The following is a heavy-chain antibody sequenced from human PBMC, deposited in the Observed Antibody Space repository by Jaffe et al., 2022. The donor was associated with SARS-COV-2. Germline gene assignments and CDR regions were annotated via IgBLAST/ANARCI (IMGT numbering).Heavy chain of an antibody. J-gene: IGHJ5*02. CDR3: AKGGDTMIVVASSGWFDP. Sequence: EVQLLESGGGLVQPGGSLRLSCAASGFTFSSYAMSWVRQAPGKGLEWVSAISGSGGSTYYADSVKGRFTISRDNSKNTLYLQMNSLRAEDTAVYYCAKGGDTMIVVASSGWFDPWGQGTLVTVSS. D-gene: IGHD3-22*01. CDR1: GFTFSSYA. V-gene: IGHV3-23*01. CDR2: ISGSGGST.